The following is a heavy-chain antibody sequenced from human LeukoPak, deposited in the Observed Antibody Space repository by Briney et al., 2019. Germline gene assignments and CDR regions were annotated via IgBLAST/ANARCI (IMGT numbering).Heavy chain of an antibody. D-gene: IGHD3-10*01. CDR3: VRDNSVGDIAWWFDP. V-gene: IGHV1-46*01. CDR1: GYTFINNW. J-gene: IGHJ5*02. Sequence: ASVTVSCKASGYTFINNWMHWVRQAPGQGLEWVGLINPTGTTTLYAQKFQGRVTLTRDMSTSTDYMELRSLKSEDTAVYYCVRDNSVGDIAWWFDPWGQGTLVTVSS. CDR2: INPTGTTT.